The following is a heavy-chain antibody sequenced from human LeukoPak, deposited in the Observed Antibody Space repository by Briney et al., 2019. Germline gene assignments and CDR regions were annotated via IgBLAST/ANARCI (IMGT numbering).Heavy chain of an antibody. V-gene: IGHV4-59*11. J-gene: IGHJ3*02. Sequence: SETLSLTCAVSADSFSSHYWTWIRQSPGKGLEWIGYISYIGSTNYNPSLKSRVTISIDTSKNQFSLKLRSVTAADTAVHYCARDLVTVTKGFDIWGQGTMVSVSS. CDR3: ARDLVTVTKGFDI. CDR1: ADSFSSHY. D-gene: IGHD4-17*01. CDR2: ISYIGST.